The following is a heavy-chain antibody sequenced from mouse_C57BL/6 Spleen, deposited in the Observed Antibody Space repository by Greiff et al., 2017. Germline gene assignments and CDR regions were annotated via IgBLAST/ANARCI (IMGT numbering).Heavy chain of an antibody. D-gene: IGHD2-5*01. CDR2: IDPSDSYT. Sequence: QVQLQQPGAELVMPGASVKLSCKASGYTFTSYWMHWVKQRPGQGLEWIGEIDPSDSYTNYNQKFKGKSTLTVDKASSTAYMQLSSLTSEDSAVYYSARRMSSNPCAMDYWGQGTSVTVSS. CDR1: GYTFTSYW. J-gene: IGHJ4*01. V-gene: IGHV1-69*01. CDR3: ARRMSSNPCAMDY.